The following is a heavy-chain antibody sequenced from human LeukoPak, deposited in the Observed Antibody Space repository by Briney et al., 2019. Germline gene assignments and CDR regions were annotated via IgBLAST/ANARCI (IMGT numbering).Heavy chain of an antibody. CDR3: ARAYDYSNTIDY. D-gene: IGHD4-11*01. Sequence: PGGSLRLSCAASGFTFSNHWMNWVRQAPGKGLEWVANIKQDGSEKYYVDSVNGRFTISRDNAKNSLYLQMNSLRAEDTALHYCARAYDYSNTIDYWGQGTLVTVSS. CDR1: GFTFSNHW. J-gene: IGHJ4*02. V-gene: IGHV3-7*01. CDR2: IKQDGSEK.